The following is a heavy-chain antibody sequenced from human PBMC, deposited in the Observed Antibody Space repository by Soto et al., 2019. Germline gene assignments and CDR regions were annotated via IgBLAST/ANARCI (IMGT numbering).Heavy chain of an antibody. V-gene: IGHV3-30*18. CDR3: AKALSGSSYVNWFDP. D-gene: IGHD1-26*01. Sequence: PGGSLRLSCAASGFTFSSYGMHWVRQAPGKGLEWVAVISYDGSNKYYADSVKGRFTISRDNSKNTLYLQMNSLRAEDTVVYYCAKALSGSSYVNWFDPWGQGTLVTVSS. CDR2: ISYDGSNK. J-gene: IGHJ5*02. CDR1: GFTFSSYG.